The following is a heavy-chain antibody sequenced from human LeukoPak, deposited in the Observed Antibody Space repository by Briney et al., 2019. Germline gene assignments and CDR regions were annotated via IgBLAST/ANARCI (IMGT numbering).Heavy chain of an antibody. CDR1: GFTFSSYA. CDR2: ISYDGSNK. CDR3: ARDLHVAGSEDY. V-gene: IGHV3-30-3*01. D-gene: IGHD6-19*01. J-gene: IGHJ4*02. Sequence: GGSLRLSCAASGFTFSSYAMHWVRQAPGKGLEWVAVISYDGSNKCYADSVKGRFTISRDNSKNTLYLQMNSLRAEDTAVYYCARDLHVAGSEDYWGQGTLVTVSS.